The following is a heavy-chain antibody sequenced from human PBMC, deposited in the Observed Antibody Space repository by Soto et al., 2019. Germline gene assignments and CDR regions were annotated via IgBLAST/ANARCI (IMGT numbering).Heavy chain of an antibody. Sequence: GASVKVSCKAIGYSFTSHYMHWVRQAPGQGLEWMGTIYPGGVNIGYAQKFKGRVTMTKDTSTSTVYMELSSLTSEDTAVYYCARDGFSGYDSLDYYGMDVWGQGTTVTVSS. CDR3: ARDGFSGYDSLDYYGMDV. D-gene: IGHD5-12*01. J-gene: IGHJ6*02. V-gene: IGHV1-46*01. CDR2: IYPGGVNI. CDR1: GYSFTSHY.